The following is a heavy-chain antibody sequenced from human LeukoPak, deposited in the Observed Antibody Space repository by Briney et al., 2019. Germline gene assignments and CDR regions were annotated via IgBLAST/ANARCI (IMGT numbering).Heavy chain of an antibody. D-gene: IGHD3-10*01. V-gene: IGHV3-11*01. J-gene: IGHJ4*02. Sequence: GGSLRLSCAASGFTFSDYYMSWIRQAPGKGLEWVSYISSSGSTIYYADSVKGRFTITRDNAKNSLYLQMNSLRAEDTAVYYCAKNSWTAPPDRAKNYGSGFLYYFDYWGQGTLVTVSS. CDR3: AKNSWTAPPDRAKNYGSGFLYYFDY. CDR2: ISSSGSTI. CDR1: GFTFSDYY.